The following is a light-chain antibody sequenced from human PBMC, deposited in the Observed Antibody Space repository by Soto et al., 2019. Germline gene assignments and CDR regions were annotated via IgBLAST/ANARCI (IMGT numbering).Light chain of an antibody. J-gene: IGKJ1*01. V-gene: IGKV1-39*01. CDR2: AAS. Sequence: IQMTQSPSTLSASVGDRVTITCRASQSIVTYLNWYLQKPGKAPKLQIYAASNLQSGVPSRFSGSGSGTDFTLTISSLQPEDFATYFCQQSYSTPPWTFGQGTKVDIK. CDR3: QQSYSTPPWT. CDR1: QSIVTY.